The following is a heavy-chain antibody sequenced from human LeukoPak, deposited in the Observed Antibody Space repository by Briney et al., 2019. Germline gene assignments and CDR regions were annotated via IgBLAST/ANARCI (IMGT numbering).Heavy chain of an antibody. V-gene: IGHV4-38-2*01. CDR1: GYSISRGYY. Sequence: PSETLSLTCAVSGYSISRGYYWGWIRQPPGNGLEWSGSIYHSGSTYYNPSLKSRVTISVDTSKNQFSLKLSSVTGAEKAVYYYWGRDYGGNFPFDYWGQGTLVTVSS. J-gene: IGHJ4*02. CDR2: IYHSGST. CDR3: WGRDYGGNFPFDY. D-gene: IGHD4-23*01.